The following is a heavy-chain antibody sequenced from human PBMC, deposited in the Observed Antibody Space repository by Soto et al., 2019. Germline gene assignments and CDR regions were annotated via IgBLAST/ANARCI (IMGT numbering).Heavy chain of an antibody. Sequence: QVQLVQSGAEVKKPGASVKVSCKASGYTFTSYGISWVRQAPGQGLEWMGWISAYNGNTNYAQKLQGRVTMTTDTSTSTADMELRSLRSDDTAVYYCARDRRDIVVVPAGAYYYYGMDVWGQGTTVTVSS. CDR3: ARDRRDIVVVPAGAYYYYGMDV. V-gene: IGHV1-18*01. CDR2: ISAYNGNT. CDR1: GYTFTSYG. J-gene: IGHJ6*02. D-gene: IGHD2-2*01.